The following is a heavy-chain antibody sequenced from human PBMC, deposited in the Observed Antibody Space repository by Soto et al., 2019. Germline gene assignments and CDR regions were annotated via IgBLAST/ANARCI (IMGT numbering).Heavy chain of an antibody. CDR2: IRDTGGYT. J-gene: IGHJ4*02. D-gene: IGHD3-9*01. V-gene: IGHV3-23*01. CDR1: GFTFIGYA. Sequence: WGSLRLSCVASGFTFIGYAIICFRHSPFKGLQWVSAIRDTGGYTYYADSVKGRFTISRDNSKSTLFLQMDSLTADDSALYYCAKPSHEMLTGYSPFDHWGQGTLVTVSS. CDR3: AKPSHEMLTGYSPFDH.